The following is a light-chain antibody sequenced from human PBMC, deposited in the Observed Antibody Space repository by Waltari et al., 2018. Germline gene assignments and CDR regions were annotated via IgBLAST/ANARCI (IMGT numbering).Light chain of an antibody. CDR3: CSYAGSSTY. J-gene: IGLJ1*01. CDR1: SSDVGGYNY. CDR2: DVS. Sequence: QSALTQPASVSGSPGQSITISCTGTSSDVGGYNYVSWYQQHPGKAPKLMIYDVSKRPSGVSNRFSGSKSGHTASLTISGLQAEDEADYYCCSYAGSSTYFGTGTKVTVL. V-gene: IGLV2-23*02.